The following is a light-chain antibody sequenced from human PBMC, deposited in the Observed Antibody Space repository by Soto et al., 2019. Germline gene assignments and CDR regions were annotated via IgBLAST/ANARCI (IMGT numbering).Light chain of an antibody. CDR3: LKQYRSPRK. CDR1: QVIRND. V-gene: IGKV1-17*01. J-gene: IGKJ1*01. CDR2: AEY. Sequence: DIQITHAPSALSALAVDTGTITCLASQVIRNDLGWYQQKPGKAPKRLIYAEYTLQSGVPSRFSGSGSGTEFTLTISSLQAEDWATDYCLKQYRSPRKCGQGNTGDIK.